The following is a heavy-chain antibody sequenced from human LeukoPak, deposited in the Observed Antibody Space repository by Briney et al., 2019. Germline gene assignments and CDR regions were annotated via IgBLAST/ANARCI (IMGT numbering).Heavy chain of an antibody. CDR1: GFTFSHHG. D-gene: IGHD4-11*01. V-gene: IGHV3-33*06. CDR2: IWSDGTNQ. J-gene: IGHJ5*01. Sequence: GGSLRLSCAAAGFTFSHHGMHWVRQAPGKGLEWVAVIWSDGTNQYYADSVKGRFTISRDDSGNTVYLQMNSLRPEDTGVYYCAKDAQRGFNYSNSLESWGQGTPVTVST. CDR3: AKDAQRGFNYSNSLES.